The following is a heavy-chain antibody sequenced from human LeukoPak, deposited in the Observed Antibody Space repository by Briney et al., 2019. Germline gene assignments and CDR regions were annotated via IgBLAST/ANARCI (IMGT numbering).Heavy chain of an antibody. CDR2: INAGNGNT. CDR3: ARDGDDYSNYFDY. V-gene: IGHV1-3*01. CDR1: GYTFTSYA. J-gene: IGHJ4*02. Sequence: EASVKVSCKASGYTFTSYAMHWVRQAPGQRLEWMGWINAGNGNTKYSQKFQGRVTITADESTSTAYMELSSLRSEDTAVYYCARDGDDYSNYFDYWGQGTLVTVSS. D-gene: IGHD4-11*01.